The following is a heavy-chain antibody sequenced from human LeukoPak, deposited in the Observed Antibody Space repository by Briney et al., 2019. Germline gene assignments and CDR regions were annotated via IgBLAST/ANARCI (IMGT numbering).Heavy chain of an antibody. J-gene: IGHJ4*02. V-gene: IGHV1-2*02. CDR1: GYTFTGYY. Sequence: ASVKVSCKASGYTFTGYYMHWVRQAPGQGLEWMGWINPNSGGTNYAQKFQGRVTMTRDMSTSTVYMELSSLRSEDTAVYYCARGKYYDFWSGIKIDYWGQGTLVTVSS. CDR3: ARGKYYDFWSGIKIDY. CDR2: INPNSGGT. D-gene: IGHD3-3*01.